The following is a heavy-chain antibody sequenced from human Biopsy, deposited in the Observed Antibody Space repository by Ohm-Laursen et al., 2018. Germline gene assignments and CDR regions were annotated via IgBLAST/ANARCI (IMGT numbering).Heavy chain of an antibody. Sequence: SLRLSCAATGFTLSSYSMNWVRQTPGKGLEWVPTISSSSDNIYYVDSVKGRFTISRDNAKNSLYLQMNSLRVEDTAVYYCAKAGRGYIDYWGQGTLVIVSS. D-gene: IGHD5-18*01. CDR2: ISSSSDNI. CDR3: AKAGRGYIDY. V-gene: IGHV3-21*01. CDR1: GFTLSSYS. J-gene: IGHJ4*02.